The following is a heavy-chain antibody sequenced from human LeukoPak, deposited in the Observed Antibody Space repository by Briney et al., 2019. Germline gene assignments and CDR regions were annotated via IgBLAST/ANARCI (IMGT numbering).Heavy chain of an antibody. D-gene: IGHD2-2*02. CDR3: ARGVGSPTIPYYFDY. Sequence: KPGESLKISCKGSGYSFTSYWIGWVRQMPGKGLEWMGIIYPGDSDTRYSPSFQGQVTISADKSISTAFLQWSSLKASDTAMYYCARGVGSPTIPYYFDYWGQGTLVTVSS. CDR2: IYPGDSDT. J-gene: IGHJ4*02. V-gene: IGHV5-51*01. CDR1: GYSFTSYW.